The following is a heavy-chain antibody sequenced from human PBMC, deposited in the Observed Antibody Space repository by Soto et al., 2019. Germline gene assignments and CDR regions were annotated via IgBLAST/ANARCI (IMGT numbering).Heavy chain of an antibody. J-gene: IGHJ4*02. CDR1: GGTFSSYA. V-gene: IGHV1-69*01. D-gene: IGHD6-6*01. Sequence: QVQLVQSGAEVKKPGSSVKVSCKASGGTFSSYAMSWVRQRPGQGLEWMGGIMPIIGTANYAQKFQGRVTFTADESTSTAYTELSSLRSEDTAVYYCARGGYSSSYRLDYWGQGTLDTVSS. CDR3: ARGGYSSSYRLDY. CDR2: IMPIIGTA.